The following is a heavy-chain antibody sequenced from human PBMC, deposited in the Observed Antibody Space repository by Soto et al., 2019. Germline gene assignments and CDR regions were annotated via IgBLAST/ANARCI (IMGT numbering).Heavy chain of an antibody. J-gene: IGHJ4*02. CDR3: AKDGGPAYFNSSGCSGELFAF. Sequence: LSISCADSGLTFSSYGLHWDLQAPGKGPVWVAVISYDGSNKYYADSVKGRFTISRDNSKNTLYLQMNSLRAEDTAVYYCAKDGGPAYFNSSGCSGELFAFCGRGSQVTVSA. CDR1: GLTFSSYG. D-gene: IGHD3-16*01. V-gene: IGHV3-30*18. CDR2: ISYDGSNK.